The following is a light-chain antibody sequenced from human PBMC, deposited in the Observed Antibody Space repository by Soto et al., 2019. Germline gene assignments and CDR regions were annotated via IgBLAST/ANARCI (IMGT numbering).Light chain of an antibody. J-gene: IGKJ2*01. CDR3: LQDYNYPHT. Sequence: IQGTQSPSALSASVGDRVTITCRASQGIRDDLGWYQQKPGEAPKALIYGASNLQSGVPSRFSASGSGTDFTLTISSLQPEDFATYYCLQDYNYPHTFGQGTKVDNK. CDR1: QGIRDD. V-gene: IGKV1-6*01. CDR2: GAS.